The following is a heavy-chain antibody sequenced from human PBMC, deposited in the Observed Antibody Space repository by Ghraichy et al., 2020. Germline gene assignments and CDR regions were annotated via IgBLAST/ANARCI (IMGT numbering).Heavy chain of an antibody. CDR3: ARDGRVPAIAVGWFDP. J-gene: IGHJ5*02. V-gene: IGHV3-21*01. Sequence: GESLNISCAASGFTFSSYSMNWVRQAPGKGLEWVSSISSSSYIYYADSVKGRFTISRDNAKNSLYLQMNSLRAEDTAVYYCARDGRVPAIAVGWFDPWGQGTLVTVSS. CDR1: GFTFSSYS. CDR2: ISSSSYI. D-gene: IGHD1-26*01.